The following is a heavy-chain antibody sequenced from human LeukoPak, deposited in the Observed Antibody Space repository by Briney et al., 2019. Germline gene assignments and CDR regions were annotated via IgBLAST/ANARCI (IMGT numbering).Heavy chain of an antibody. D-gene: IGHD6-13*01. CDR2: IIPIFGTA. V-gene: IGHV1-69*13. CDR3: AVAAGTPSNFDY. J-gene: IGHJ4*02. Sequence: GASVKVSCKASGGTFSSYAISWVRQAPGQGLEWMGGIIPIFGTANYAQKFQGRVTITADESTSTAYMELSSLRSEDTAVYYCAVAAGTPSNFDYWGQGTLVTVSS. CDR1: GGTFSSYA.